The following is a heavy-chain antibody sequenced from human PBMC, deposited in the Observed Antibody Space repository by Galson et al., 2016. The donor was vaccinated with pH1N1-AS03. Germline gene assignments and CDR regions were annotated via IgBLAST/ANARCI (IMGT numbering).Heavy chain of an antibody. CDR1: GYTFSNYG. Sequence: SVKVSCKASGYTFSNYGITWVRQAPGQGLQWMGWIKNNNDNTIYGQNFQGRVTLTTEPSTNTAYMELKNLRSDDTCVYYCTRAFEEYLLRDYSSVFDSWGQGTLVTVSS. J-gene: IGHJ4*02. V-gene: IGHV1-18*01. CDR2: IKNNNDNT. D-gene: IGHD2/OR15-2a*01. CDR3: TRAFEEYLLRDYSSVFDS.